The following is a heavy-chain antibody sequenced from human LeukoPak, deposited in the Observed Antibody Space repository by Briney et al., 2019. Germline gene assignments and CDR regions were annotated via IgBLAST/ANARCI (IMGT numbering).Heavy chain of an antibody. CDR2: IHQHGSEK. Sequence: GGSLRLSCAASGFTFNNYWMSWVRQAPGKGLEWVANIHQHGSEKYYVDSVKGRFTISRDNAENSVYLQMNSLRAEDTAVYYCAKDDNNGATISWGQGTLVTVSS. CDR1: GFTFNNYW. D-gene: IGHD5-12*01. J-gene: IGHJ4*02. V-gene: IGHV3-7*01. CDR3: AKDDNNGATIS.